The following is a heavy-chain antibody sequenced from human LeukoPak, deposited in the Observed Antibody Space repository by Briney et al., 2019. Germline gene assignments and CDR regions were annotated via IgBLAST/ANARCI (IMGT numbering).Heavy chain of an antibody. J-gene: IGHJ3*02. CDR1: GGSISSYY. D-gene: IGHD3-22*01. CDR3: ARSYDTSGYFDAFDI. Sequence: PSETLSLTCTVSGGSISSYYWSWIRQPAGKGLEWTGRIYTRGSTNYNPSLKSRVTMSVDTSKNQFSLKLSSVTAADTAVYYCARSYDTSGYFDAFDIWGQGTMVTVSS. CDR2: IYTRGST. V-gene: IGHV4-4*07.